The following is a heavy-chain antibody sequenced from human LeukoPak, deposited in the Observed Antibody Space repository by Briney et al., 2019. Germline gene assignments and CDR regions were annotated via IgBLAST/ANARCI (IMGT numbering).Heavy chain of an antibody. CDR3: ARDLANYDILTGNFGWFDP. V-gene: IGHV4-30-4*01. Sequence: SETLSLTCTVSGDSISSGDYYWSWIRQPPGKGLEWIGYIYYSGSTSYNPSLKSRVTTSVDTSKNQFSLKLSSVTAADTAVYYCARDLANYDILTGNFGWFDPWGQGTLVTVSS. CDR2: IYYSGST. CDR1: GDSISSGDYY. J-gene: IGHJ5*02. D-gene: IGHD3-9*01.